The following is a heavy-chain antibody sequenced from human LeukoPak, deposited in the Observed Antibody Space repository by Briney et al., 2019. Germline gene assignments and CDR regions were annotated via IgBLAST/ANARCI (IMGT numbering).Heavy chain of an antibody. D-gene: IGHD3-3*01. CDR2: IYPGDSDT. V-gene: IGHV5-51*01. CDR1: GYSFTSYW. J-gene: IGHJ6*02. CDR3: ARRRYDFWGDKYYGMDV. Sequence: GESLKISCKGSGYSFTSYWIGWVRQMPGKGLEWMGIIYPGDSDTRYSPSFQGQVTISADKSISTAYLQWSSLKASDTAMYYCARRRYDFWGDKYYGMDVWGQGTTVTVSS.